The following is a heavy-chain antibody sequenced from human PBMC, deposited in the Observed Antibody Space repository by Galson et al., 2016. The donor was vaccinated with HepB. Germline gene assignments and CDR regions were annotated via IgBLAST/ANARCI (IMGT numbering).Heavy chain of an antibody. J-gene: IGHJ6*02. CDR1: GFSFTNYW. CDR3: ATLYWNADDYNGMDV. Sequence: QSGAEVKKPGESLKISCKGSGFSFTNYWIGWVRQMPGKGLEWMGIIYPDGSDTRYSPSFQGQVTISADKSISTAYLQWSSLKASDTAMYYCATLYWNADDYNGMDVRGQGTTVTVSS. D-gene: IGHD1-1*01. V-gene: IGHV5-51*03. CDR2: IYPDGSDT.